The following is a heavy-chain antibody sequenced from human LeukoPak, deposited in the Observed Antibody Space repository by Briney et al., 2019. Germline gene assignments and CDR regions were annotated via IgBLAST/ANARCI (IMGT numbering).Heavy chain of an antibody. V-gene: IGHV1-69*05. D-gene: IGHD5-24*01. CDR2: IIPIFGTA. CDR1: GGTFSSYA. CDR3: ARMDGYNRIFDY. Sequence: SVKVSCKASGGTFSSYAISWVRQAPGQGLEWMGGIIPIFGTANYAQKFQGRVTITTDESTSTAYMELSSLRSEDTAVYYCARMDGYNRIFDYWGQGTLVTVPS. J-gene: IGHJ4*02.